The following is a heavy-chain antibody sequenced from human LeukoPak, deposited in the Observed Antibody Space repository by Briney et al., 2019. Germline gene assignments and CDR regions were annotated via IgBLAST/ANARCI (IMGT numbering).Heavy chain of an antibody. CDR1: GGSISSYY. D-gene: IGHD1-26*01. J-gene: IGHJ4*02. V-gene: IGHV4-59*08. CDR3: ARHAGVYSGGYLDY. Sequence: SETLSLTCTVSGGSISSYYWSWIRQPPGKGQEWIGYIFYSGSTNYNPSLKSRVTMSVDTSKNQFSLKLSSVTAADTAVYYCARHAGVYSGGYLDYWGQGTRSPSPQ. CDR2: IFYSGST.